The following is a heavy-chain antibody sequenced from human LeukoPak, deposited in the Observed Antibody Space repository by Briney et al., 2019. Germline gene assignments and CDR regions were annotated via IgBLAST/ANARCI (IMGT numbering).Heavy chain of an antibody. CDR3: AKSIVVVVAANYFDY. J-gene: IGHJ4*02. CDR2: ISGSGNSR. V-gene: IGHV3-23*01. CDR1: GFNFSNYV. D-gene: IGHD2-15*01. Sequence: PGGALRLSCAASGFNFSNYVMYWVRQAPGKGLELVSGISGSGNSRYYADSVKGRFTISRDNSKNTLYLQMNSLRAEDTAVYYCAKSIVVVVAANYFDYWSQGNLVTVSS.